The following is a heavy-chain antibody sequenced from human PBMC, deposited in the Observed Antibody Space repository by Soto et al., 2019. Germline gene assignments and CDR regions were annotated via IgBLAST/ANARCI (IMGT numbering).Heavy chain of an antibody. CDR1: GGTFSSYA. Sequence: GASVKVSCKASGGTFSSYAISWVRQAPGQGLEWMGGIIPIFGTANYAQKFQGRVTITADESTSTAYMELSSLRSEDTAVYYCARLLPGYSSGWLDPWGQGTLVTVSS. J-gene: IGHJ5*02. D-gene: IGHD6-19*01. CDR3: ARLLPGYSSGWLDP. CDR2: IIPIFGTA. V-gene: IGHV1-69*13.